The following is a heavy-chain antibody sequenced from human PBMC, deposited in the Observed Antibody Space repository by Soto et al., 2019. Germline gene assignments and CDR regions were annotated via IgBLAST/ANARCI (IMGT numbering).Heavy chain of an antibody. CDR1: GYTFTSYD. J-gene: IGHJ5*02. Sequence: QVQLVQSGAEVKKPGASVKVSCKASGYTFTSYDINWVRQATGQGLEWMGWMNPNSGNTGYAQKFQGRVTMTRTSAINTAYMELSSLRSGETAVYYFARGRTGAWFDPWAQGTLVTVSS. V-gene: IGHV1-8*01. CDR3: ARGRTGAWFDP. CDR2: MNPNSGNT. D-gene: IGHD7-27*01.